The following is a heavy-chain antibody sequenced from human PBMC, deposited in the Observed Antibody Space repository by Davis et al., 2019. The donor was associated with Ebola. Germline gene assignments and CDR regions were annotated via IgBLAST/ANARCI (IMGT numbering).Heavy chain of an antibody. CDR1: GGSYRNYA. V-gene: IGHV1-69*13. D-gene: IGHD3-3*01. Sequence: SVTVSCKASGGSYRNYAIDWVRQAPGQGLEWMGMIIPIFGSTKYAQKFQGRITMNADESTTTAYMELSSLRSEDTAIYYCAKTPPHHDFWSGLWDYWGQGTLVTVSS. CDR3: AKTPPHHDFWSGLWDY. J-gene: IGHJ4*02. CDR2: IIPIFGST.